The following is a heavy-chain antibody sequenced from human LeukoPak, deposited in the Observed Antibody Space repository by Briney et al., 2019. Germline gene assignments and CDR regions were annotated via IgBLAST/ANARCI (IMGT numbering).Heavy chain of an antibody. V-gene: IGHV4-59*01. CDR2: IYYSGST. D-gene: IGHD3-16*02. CDR1: GGSISSYY. J-gene: IGHJ3*02. Sequence: PSETLSLTCTVSGGSISSYYWSWIRQPPGKGLEWIGYIYYSGSTNYNPSLKSRVTISVDTSKNQFSLKLSSVTAADTAVYYCARSPLETFWGSYRNGAFDIWGQGTMVTVSS. CDR3: ARSPLETFWGSYRNGAFDI.